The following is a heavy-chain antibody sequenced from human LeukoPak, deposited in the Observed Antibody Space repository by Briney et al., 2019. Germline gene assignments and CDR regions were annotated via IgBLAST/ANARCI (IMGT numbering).Heavy chain of an antibody. V-gene: IGHV4-59*01. Sequence: PSETLSLTCTVSGASISSYDWSWIRQPPGKALEWIGYISHSGSTNYNPSLKCRVTISTDTSKNQFSLKLSSVTTADTAVYYCARGSSGYYPYWGRGTLVTVSS. CDR3: ARGSSGYYPY. CDR1: GASISSYD. D-gene: IGHD3-22*01. J-gene: IGHJ4*02. CDR2: ISHSGST.